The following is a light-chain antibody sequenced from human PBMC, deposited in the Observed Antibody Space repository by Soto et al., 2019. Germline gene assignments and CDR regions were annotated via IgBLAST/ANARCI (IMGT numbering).Light chain of an antibody. V-gene: IGLV1-47*01. CDR2: RSN. Sequence: QSVLTQPPSASRTPGQGVTISCSEASSNIGSHYVYWYQQLPGTAPKLLIYRSNQRPSGVPDRFSGSKSGTSASLSISGLRSEDEADYYCAVWDDSLSGPVFGGGTKVTVL. CDR1: SSNIGSHY. CDR3: AVWDDSLSGPV. J-gene: IGLJ2*01.